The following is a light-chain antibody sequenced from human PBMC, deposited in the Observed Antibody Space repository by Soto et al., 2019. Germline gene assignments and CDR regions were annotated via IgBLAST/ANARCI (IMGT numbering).Light chain of an antibody. CDR2: DVS. J-gene: IGLJ2*01. V-gene: IGLV2-11*01. CDR3: SSYAGSYTL. Sequence: QSALTQPRSVSGSPGQSVTISCTGTSSDVGGYNYVSWYQQHPGKAPKLMIYDVSKRPSGVPDRFSGSKSGHTASLTISGLQAEYEADYYCSSYAGSYTLFGGGTKLTVL. CDR1: SSDVGGYNY.